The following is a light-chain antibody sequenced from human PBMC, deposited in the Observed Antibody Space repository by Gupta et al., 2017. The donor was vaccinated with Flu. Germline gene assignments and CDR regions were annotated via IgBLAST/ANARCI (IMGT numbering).Light chain of an antibody. V-gene: IGKV1-33*01. CDR3: QQYGNLPLT. J-gene: IGKJ4*01. CDR2: DAS. CDR1: HQISNY. Sequence: DIQMTQSPSSLSASVGDRVTITCQASHQISNYLNWYQQKPGKAPKILIYDASSLETGVPSRFSGSGSGTDFTFTITSLQPEDIATYYCQQYGNLPLTFGGGTKVEIK.